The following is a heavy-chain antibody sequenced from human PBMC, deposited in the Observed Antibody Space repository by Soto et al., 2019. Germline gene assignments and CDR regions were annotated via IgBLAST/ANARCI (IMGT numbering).Heavy chain of an antibody. Sequence: GESLKISCTGSGYIFTTYWIGWVRQMPGKGLEGMVIIYPGDSDTRYSPSFQGQVTISADKSINTTYLQWSSLKASDTAIYYCARQAAAGKYYYAMDVWGQGTTVTVSS. J-gene: IGHJ6*02. D-gene: IGHD6-13*01. CDR1: GYIFTTYW. V-gene: IGHV5-51*01. CDR3: ARQAAAGKYYYAMDV. CDR2: IYPGDSDT.